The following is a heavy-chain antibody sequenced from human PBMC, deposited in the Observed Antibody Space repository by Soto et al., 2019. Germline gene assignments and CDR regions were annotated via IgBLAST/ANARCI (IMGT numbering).Heavy chain of an antibody. Sequence: PGGSLRLSCSASGFTFSIYAMHWVRQAPGKGLEYVSSISTNGGSTHYADSVKGRFTISRDNSKNTVYLQMSSLRAEDTAVYYCAKDRYAGGMDVWGQGTTVTVSS. D-gene: IGHD3-9*01. CDR3: AKDRYAGGMDV. CDR2: ISTNGGST. CDR1: GFTFSIYA. J-gene: IGHJ6*02. V-gene: IGHV3-64D*06.